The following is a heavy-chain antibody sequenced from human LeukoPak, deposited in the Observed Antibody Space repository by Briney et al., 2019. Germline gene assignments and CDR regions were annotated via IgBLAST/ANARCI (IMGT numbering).Heavy chain of an antibody. CDR1: GGSISSYY. J-gene: IGHJ5*02. CDR2: IYTSGST. Sequence: PSETLSLTCTVSGGSISSYYWSWIRQPAGKGLEWIGRIYTSGSTNYNPSLKSRVTMSVDTSKNQFSLNLTSVTAADAAIYYCARDLGYSGFDWAPWGQGTLVTVSS. CDR3: ARDLGYSGFDWAP. D-gene: IGHD5-12*01. V-gene: IGHV4-4*07.